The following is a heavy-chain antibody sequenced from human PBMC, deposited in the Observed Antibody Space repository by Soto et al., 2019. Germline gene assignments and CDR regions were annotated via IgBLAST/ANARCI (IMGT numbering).Heavy chain of an antibody. J-gene: IGHJ4*02. D-gene: IGHD3-22*01. V-gene: IGHV3-15*07. CDR2: IKSKTDGGTT. Sequence: GGSLRLSCAASGFTFSNAWMNWVRQAPGKGLEWVGRIKSKTDGGTTDYAAPVKGRFTISRDDSKNTLYLQMNSLKTEDTAVYYCTTLPLLTTLGFDYWGQGTLVTVSS. CDR3: TTLPLLTTLGFDY. CDR1: GFTFSNAW.